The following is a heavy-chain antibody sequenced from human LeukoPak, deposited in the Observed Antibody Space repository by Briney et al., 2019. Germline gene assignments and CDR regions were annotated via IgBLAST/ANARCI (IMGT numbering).Heavy chain of an antibody. D-gene: IGHD6-6*01. CDR1: GGSISSSNW. Sequence: PSGTLSLTCAVSGGSISSSNWWSWVRQPPGKGLEWIGEIYHSGSTNYNPSLKSRVTISVDKSKNQFSLKLSSVTAADTAVYYCARVGSSSSVGGYYYYYMDVWGKGTTVTVSS. V-gene: IGHV4-4*02. CDR2: IYHSGST. J-gene: IGHJ6*03. CDR3: ARVGSSSSVGGYYYYYMDV.